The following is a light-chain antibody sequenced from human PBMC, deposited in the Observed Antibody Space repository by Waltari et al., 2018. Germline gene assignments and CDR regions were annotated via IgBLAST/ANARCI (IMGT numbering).Light chain of an antibody. V-gene: IGLV8-61*01. CDR2: RTN. Sequence: VSPGGTVTLTCGLSSGSVSTSNYPSWYQQTPGQPPRTLFYRTNTRPSGVPDRFSGSILGNKAALTITGAQADDECDYYCILYMGSGIWVFGGGTRLTVL. CDR3: ILYMGSGIWV. CDR1: SGSVSTSNY. J-gene: IGLJ2*01.